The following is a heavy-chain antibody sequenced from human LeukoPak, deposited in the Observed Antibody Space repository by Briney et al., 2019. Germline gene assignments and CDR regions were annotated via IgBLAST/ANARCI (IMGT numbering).Heavy chain of an antibody. V-gene: IGHV4-34*01. Sequence: SETLSLTCAVDGGSFSGYYWSWIRQPPGKGLERIGKINHSGSTNYNPSLKSRVTISVDTSKNQFSLKLSSVTAADTAVYYCARRSYYGSGSYYGSRWFDPWGQGTLVTVSS. D-gene: IGHD3-10*01. J-gene: IGHJ5*02. CDR1: GGSFSGYY. CDR3: ARRSYYGSGSYYGSRWFDP. CDR2: INHSGST.